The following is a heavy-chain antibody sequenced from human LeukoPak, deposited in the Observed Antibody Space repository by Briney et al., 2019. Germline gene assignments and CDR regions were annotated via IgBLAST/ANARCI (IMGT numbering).Heavy chain of an antibody. CDR3: ARDRLLGYCSSTSCYTGGYYYYDMDV. V-gene: IGHV3-23*01. J-gene: IGHJ6*02. CDR2: ISGSGIDT. CDR1: GFTFSYYA. Sequence: GGSLRLSCGASGFTFSYYAMNWVRQAPGKGLEWISGISGSGIDTYYADSVKGRFTISRDNSKNTLYLQMNSLRAADTAVYYCARDRLLGYCSSTSCYTGGYYYYDMDVWGQGTTVTVSS. D-gene: IGHD2-2*02.